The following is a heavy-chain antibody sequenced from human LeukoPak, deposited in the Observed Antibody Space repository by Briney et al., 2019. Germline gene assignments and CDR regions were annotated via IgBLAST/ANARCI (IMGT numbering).Heavy chain of an antibody. D-gene: IGHD3-22*01. J-gene: IGHJ4*02. CDR2: ISSSGSTI. Sequence: GGSLRLSCAASGFTFSDYYMSWIRQAPGKGLEWVSYISSSGSTIYYADSVKGRFTISRDNAKNSLYLQMNSLRAEDTAVYYCARAHEPYDSSGSVFDYWGQGTLVTVSS. V-gene: IGHV3-11*01. CDR3: ARAHEPYDSSGSVFDY. CDR1: GFTFSDYY.